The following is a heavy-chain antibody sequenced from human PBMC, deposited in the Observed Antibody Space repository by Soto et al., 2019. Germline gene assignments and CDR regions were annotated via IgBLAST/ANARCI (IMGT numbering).Heavy chain of an antibody. J-gene: IGHJ4*02. D-gene: IGHD1-26*01. V-gene: IGHV3-23*01. CDR3: ARRGSGIYYDY. CDR2: ISGSGGST. CDR1: AFTFSSYA. Sequence: EVPLLESGGGLVQPGGSLRLSCAASAFTFSSYAMNWVRQAPGKGLEWVSVISGSGGSTYYADSVKGRFTISRDNSKNTLYLQMNSLRAEDTAVYYCARRGSGIYYDYWGQGTLVTVPS.